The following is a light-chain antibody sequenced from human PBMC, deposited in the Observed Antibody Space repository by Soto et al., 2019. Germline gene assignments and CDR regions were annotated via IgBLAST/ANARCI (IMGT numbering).Light chain of an antibody. CDR2: GAS. CDR1: QSLTSS. V-gene: IGKV3-15*01. Sequence: EIVMTQSPDTLSVSPGERVTLSCRASQSLTSSLAWYQHKPGQAPRLLIYGASTRATGTPARFSGSGSGTEFTLTISSLQSEDFAVYYCQQYNNWPDMYTFGQGTKLEIK. J-gene: IGKJ2*01. CDR3: QQYNNWPDMYT.